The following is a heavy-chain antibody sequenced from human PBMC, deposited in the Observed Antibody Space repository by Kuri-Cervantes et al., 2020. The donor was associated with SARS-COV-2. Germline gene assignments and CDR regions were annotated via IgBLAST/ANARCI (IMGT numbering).Heavy chain of an antibody. Sequence: LRLSCTVSGGPISSGGYYWSWIRQHPGKGLEWIGYIYYSGSTYYNPSLKSRVTISVDTSKNQFSLKLSSVTAADTAVYYCARDGGSQLDYWGQGTLVTVSS. J-gene: IGHJ4*02. CDR3: ARDGGSQLDY. V-gene: IGHV4-31*03. CDR2: IYYSGST. D-gene: IGHD3-16*01. CDR1: GGPISSGGYY.